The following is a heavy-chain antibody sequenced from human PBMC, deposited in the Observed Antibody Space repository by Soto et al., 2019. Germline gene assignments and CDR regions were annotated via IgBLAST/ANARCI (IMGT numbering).Heavy chain of an antibody. CDR3: EKDLSVGSGYDFDY. Sequence: EVQLLQSGGGLVQPGGSLRLSCAASGVTFTRYSMTWVRQTPGKGLEWVAAVKPGGYSTYYADSVTDRFTIAKDNSYQTPFLQTTSLRAEDTDVYSCEKDLSVGSGYDFDYRHQGNLVSVSS. CDR1: GVTFTRYS. V-gene: IGHV3-23*01. CDR2: VKPGGYST. D-gene: IGHD5-12*01. J-gene: IGHJ4*02.